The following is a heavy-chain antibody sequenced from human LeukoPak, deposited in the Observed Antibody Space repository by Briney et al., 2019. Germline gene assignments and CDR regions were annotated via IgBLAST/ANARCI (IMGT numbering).Heavy chain of an antibody. CDR1: GLTFSSYG. CDR2: TRFDGSSK. Sequence: GGSLRLSCAASGLTFSSYGMHWVRQAPGRGLEWVAFTRFDGSSKFYTDSVKGRFTISRDNSKNTLYLQMNSLRAEDTAVYYCAREYRNPPQLVPSAFDIWGQGTMVTVSS. J-gene: IGHJ3*02. V-gene: IGHV3-30*02. D-gene: IGHD6-13*01. CDR3: AREYRNPPQLVPSAFDI.